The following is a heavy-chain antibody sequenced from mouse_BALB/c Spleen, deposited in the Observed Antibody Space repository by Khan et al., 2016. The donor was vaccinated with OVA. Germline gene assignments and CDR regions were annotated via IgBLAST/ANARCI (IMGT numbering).Heavy chain of an antibody. CDR1: GFTFSSYS. D-gene: IGHD4-1*01. CDR3: ASHLTGSFAY. Sequence: MQLEESGGDLVKPGGSLKLSCAASGFTFSSYSMSWVRQTPDKRLEWVASISSGGDYTYYPDSVKGRFTISRDNAKNTLYLQMSDLKSEDTAMYYCASHLTGSFAYWGQGTLVTVSA. CDR2: ISSGGDYT. V-gene: IGHV5-6*01. J-gene: IGHJ3*01.